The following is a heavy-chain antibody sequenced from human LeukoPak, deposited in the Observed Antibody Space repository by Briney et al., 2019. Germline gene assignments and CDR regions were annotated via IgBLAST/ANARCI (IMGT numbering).Heavy chain of an antibody. CDR2: IYSRGDT. CDR3: ARGREMATIFDY. V-gene: IGHV3-66*01. D-gene: IGHD5-24*01. J-gene: IGHJ4*02. Sequence: PGGSLRLSCAASEFIVSINYMTWVRQAPGKGLEWVSLIYSRGDTKYADSVKGRFTISRDNSKNTLYLQMSSLRAEDTAVYYCARGREMATIFDYWGQGTLVTVSS. CDR1: EFIVSINY.